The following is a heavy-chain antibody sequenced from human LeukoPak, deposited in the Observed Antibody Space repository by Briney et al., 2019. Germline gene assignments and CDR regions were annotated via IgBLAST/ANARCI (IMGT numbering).Heavy chain of an antibody. V-gene: IGHV7-4-1*02. CDR2: INTNTGNP. D-gene: IGHD3-16*02. J-gene: IGHJ4*02. CDR3: ARDFMITFGGVIVKQPLDY. CDR1: GYTFTSYA. Sequence: ASAKVSCKASGYTFTSYAMNWVRQAPGQGLEWMGWINTNTGNPTYAQGFTGRFVFSLDTSVSTAYLQISSLKAEDTAVYYCARDFMITFGGVIVKQPLDYWGQGTLVTVSS.